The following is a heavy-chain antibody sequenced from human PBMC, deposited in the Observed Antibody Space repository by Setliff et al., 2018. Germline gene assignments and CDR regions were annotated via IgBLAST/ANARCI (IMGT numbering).Heavy chain of an antibody. J-gene: IGHJ6*02. CDR2: IYYSGST. D-gene: IGHD3-10*01. CDR1: GGSISDNNW. CDR3: ARVSSYGSGSYYYYYYGMDV. Sequence: KPSETLSLTCAVSGGSISDNNWWSWVRQPPGKGLEWIGYIYYSGSTYYNPSLKSRVTISVDTSKNQFSLKLSSVTAADTAVYYCARVSSYGSGSYYYYYYGMDVWGQGTTVTVSS. V-gene: IGHV4-4*02.